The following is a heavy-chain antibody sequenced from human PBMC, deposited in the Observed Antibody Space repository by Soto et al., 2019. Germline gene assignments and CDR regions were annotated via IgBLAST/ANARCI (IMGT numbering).Heavy chain of an antibody. CDR2: ISGSGGST. CDR1: GFTFSSYA. D-gene: IGHD3-3*01. Sequence: GGSLILSCAASGFTFSSYAMSWVRQAPGKGLEWVSAISGSGGSTYYADSVKGRFTISRDNSKNTLYLQMNSLRAEDTAVYYCAKDNGAITIFGVVIGGHYYYYGMDVWGQGTTVTVSS. V-gene: IGHV3-23*01. CDR3: AKDNGAITIFGVVIGGHYYYYGMDV. J-gene: IGHJ6*02.